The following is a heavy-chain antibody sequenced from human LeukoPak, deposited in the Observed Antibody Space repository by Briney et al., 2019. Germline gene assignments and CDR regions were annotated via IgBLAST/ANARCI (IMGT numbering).Heavy chain of an antibody. Sequence: GGSLRLSCAASGFTFSSYAMNWVRQAPGRGLEWVSGFRGSGGTTYYADSVKGRFTISRDNSKNTLYLQMNSLRAEDTAVYYCANGNRCTSPNCLGYYDCYMDVWGKGTTVTVSS. CDR1: GFTFSSYA. J-gene: IGHJ6*03. CDR2: FRGSGGTT. CDR3: ANGNRCTSPNCLGYYDCYMDV. V-gene: IGHV3-23*01. D-gene: IGHD2-8*01.